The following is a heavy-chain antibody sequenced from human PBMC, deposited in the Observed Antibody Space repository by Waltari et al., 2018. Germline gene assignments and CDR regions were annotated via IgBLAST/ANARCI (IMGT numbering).Heavy chain of an antibody. Sequence: QLQLQESGPGLLKPSETLSLTCTVAGASISSRTDYWGWIRQSAGEGLDWIGSVSKSGSTNYNPALLSLVTISVDTFKNQFSLEGNSVTAADTAIYYCGRRNGNYVFIEDWSQGTLVTVSS. D-gene: IGHD3-16*01. V-gene: IGHV4-39*01. J-gene: IGHJ4*02. CDR2: VSKSGST. CDR1: GASISSRTDY. CDR3: GRRNGNYVFIED.